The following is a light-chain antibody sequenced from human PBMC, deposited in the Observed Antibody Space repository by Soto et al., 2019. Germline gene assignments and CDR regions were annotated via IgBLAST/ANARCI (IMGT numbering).Light chain of an antibody. J-gene: IGKJ1*01. CDR1: QSVSSSY. CDR2: GAS. V-gene: IGKV3-20*01. Sequence: EIVLTQSPGTLSLSPGERAILSCRASQSVSSSYLAWYQQKPGQAPRLLIYGASSSATGIPDRFSASGSGTDFTLTISTLEPEDFEVYYCQQYGSSSATFGQGIKVEIK. CDR3: QQYGSSSAT.